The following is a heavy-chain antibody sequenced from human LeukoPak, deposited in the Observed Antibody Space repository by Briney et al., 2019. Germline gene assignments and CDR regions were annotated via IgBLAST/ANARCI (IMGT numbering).Heavy chain of an antibody. CDR3: ARETARDGYWGRRVWYFDL. V-gene: IGHV1-2*02. CDR2: INPNSGAT. J-gene: IGHJ2*01. CDR1: GYTFTGYY. Sequence: ASVKVSCKASGYTFTGYYMHWVRQAPGQGLEWMGWINPNSGATNCAQKFQGRVTMTRDTSISTAYMELSRLRSDDTAVYYCARETARDGYWGRRVWYFDLWGRGTLVTVSS. D-gene: IGHD3-22*01.